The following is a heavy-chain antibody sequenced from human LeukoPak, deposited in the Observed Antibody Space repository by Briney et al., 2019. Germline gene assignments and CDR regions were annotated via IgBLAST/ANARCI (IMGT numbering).Heavy chain of an antibody. Sequence: PGGSLRLSCAASGFTFSLYAMSWARQAPGKGLEWVSGITGSGGTTYYADSVKGRFTLSRDNSKNTLYLQMNSLGAEDTAVYYCAKHNSGNFIYFDSWGQGALVTVSS. CDR1: GFTFSLYA. CDR3: AKHNSGNFIYFDS. V-gene: IGHV3-23*01. CDR2: ITGSGGTT. J-gene: IGHJ4*02. D-gene: IGHD1-26*01.